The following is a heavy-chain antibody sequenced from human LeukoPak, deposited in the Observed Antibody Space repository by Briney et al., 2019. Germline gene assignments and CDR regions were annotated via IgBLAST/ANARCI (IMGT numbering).Heavy chain of an antibody. V-gene: IGHV1-69*05. CDR1: GGTFSSYA. CDR2: IIPIFGTA. J-gene: IGHJ4*02. CDR3: ARDWGSIPYY. Sequence: ASVKVSCKASGGTFSSYAISWVRQAPGQGLEWMGRIIPIFGTANYAQKFQGRVTITTDESTSTAYMELSSLRSEDTAVYYCARDWGSIPYYWGQGTLVTVSS. D-gene: IGHD3-16*01.